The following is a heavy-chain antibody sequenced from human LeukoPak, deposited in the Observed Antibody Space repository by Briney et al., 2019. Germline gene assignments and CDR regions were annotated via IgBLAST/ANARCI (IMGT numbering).Heavy chain of an antibody. CDR3: ARDQTYSGSGIYTYFDY. CDR2: IYSTGST. V-gene: IGHV4-61*02. J-gene: IGHJ4*02. Sequence: SETLSLTCTVSGGSISSGGHYWSWIRQPAGKGLEYLGRIYSTGSTNYNPSLRSRVTISVDTSKNHFSLKLSSVTAADTAVYYCARDQTYSGSGIYTYFDYWGQGILVTVSS. D-gene: IGHD3-10*01. CDR1: GGSISSGGHY.